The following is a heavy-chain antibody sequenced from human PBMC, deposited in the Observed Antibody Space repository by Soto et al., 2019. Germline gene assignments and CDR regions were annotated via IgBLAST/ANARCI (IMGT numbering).Heavy chain of an antibody. Sequence: PSETLSLTCAVSGGSIGSFGWWTWVRQPPGKGLEWIGEISYSGSTEYKPSLKSRVTISLDESKNHFSLKLNSVTAADTAMYYCARVRANPYGMDVWGQGTTVTV. J-gene: IGHJ6*02. CDR3: ARVRANPYGMDV. CDR2: ISYSGST. CDR1: GGSIGSFGW. V-gene: IGHV4-4*02.